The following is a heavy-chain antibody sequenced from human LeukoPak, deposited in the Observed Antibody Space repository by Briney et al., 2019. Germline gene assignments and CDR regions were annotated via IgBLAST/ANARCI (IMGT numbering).Heavy chain of an antibody. CDR1: GFTFSSSW. CDR2: INQDGSEN. D-gene: IGHD3-16*01. J-gene: IGHJ5*02. CDR3: VRERRGSS. V-gene: IGHV3-7*05. Sequence: GGSLRLSCAASGFTFSSSWMTWVRQAPGKGLEWVASINQDGSENYYVDSVKGRFTISRDNAKNSLYLKMNSLRAEDTAVYYCVRERRGSSWGQGTLVTVSS.